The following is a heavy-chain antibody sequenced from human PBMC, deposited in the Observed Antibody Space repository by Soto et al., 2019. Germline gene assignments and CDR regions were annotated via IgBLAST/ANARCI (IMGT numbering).Heavy chain of an antibody. V-gene: IGHV1-46*01. J-gene: IGHJ4*02. CDR2: VNPSGGHT. CDR3: ARGGHVVVVTAALDY. CDR1: GDTFTDYY. D-gene: IGHD2-21*02. Sequence: QVQLMQSGAEVKKPGASVKVACKASGDTFTDYYIHWVRQAPGQGLEWMGTVNPSGGHTTYAQHFLGRETMTRDTSTSTLDMELTSLTSDDTAIYYCARGGHVVVVTAALDYWGQGTLVTVSS.